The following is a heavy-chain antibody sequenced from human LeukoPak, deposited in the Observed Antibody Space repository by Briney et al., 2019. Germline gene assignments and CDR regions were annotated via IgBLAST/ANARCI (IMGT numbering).Heavy chain of an antibody. D-gene: IGHD3-10*02. V-gene: IGHV4-30-4*01. CDR3: ASYFVGNGGRGY. J-gene: IGHJ4*02. CDR1: GDSINSGNSH. Sequence: SETLSLTCTVSGDSINSGNSHWTWIRQPPGKGLEWLGSVYDSWNNYYNPSLESRITMSVDTSKNQYSLELSSVIAADTAVYYCASYFVGNGGRGYWGQGALVTVSS. CDR2: VYDSWNN.